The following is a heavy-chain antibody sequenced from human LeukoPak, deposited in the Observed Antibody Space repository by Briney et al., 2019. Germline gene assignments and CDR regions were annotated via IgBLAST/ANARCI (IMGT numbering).Heavy chain of an antibody. CDR3: AKGSGINHYHWIDP. CDR2: ISGSGGST. V-gene: IGHV3-23*01. CDR1: GFNFSSFA. D-gene: IGHD1-14*01. Sequence: PGGSLRLSCAVSGFNFSSFAMNCVRQAPGKGLEWVSGISGSGGSTYYADSVKGRFTISRDNSKNTLYLQMDSLRAEDTALYYCAKGSGINHYHWIDPWGQGTLVTVSS. J-gene: IGHJ5*02.